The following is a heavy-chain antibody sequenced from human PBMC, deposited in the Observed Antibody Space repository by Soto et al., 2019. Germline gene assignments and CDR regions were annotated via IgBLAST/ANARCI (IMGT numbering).Heavy chain of an antibody. CDR2: IIPILGIA. CDR3: ARGGGVLEIAFDI. Sequence: QVQLVQSGAEVKKPGSSVKVSCKASGGTFSSYTISWVRQAPGQGLEWMGRIIPILGIANYAQKFQGRVTSTADKSTRTGYMELSSLRSEDTAVYYCARGGGVLEIAFDIWGQGTMVTVSS. D-gene: IGHD3-16*01. J-gene: IGHJ3*02. V-gene: IGHV1-69*02. CDR1: GGTFSSYT.